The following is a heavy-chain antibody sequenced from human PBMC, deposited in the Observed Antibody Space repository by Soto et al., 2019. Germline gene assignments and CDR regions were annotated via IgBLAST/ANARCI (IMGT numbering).Heavy chain of an antibody. CDR1: GYTFTSYA. CDR3: AVTYYYDSSGYFLYYYGMDF. Sequence: QVQLVQSGAEVKKPGASVKVSCKASGYTFTSYAMHWVRQAPGQRLEWMGWINAGNGNTKYSQKFQGRVTITRDTSASTAYMELSSLRSEDTAVYYCAVTYYYDSSGYFLYYYGMDFWGQGTTVTVSS. D-gene: IGHD3-22*01. V-gene: IGHV1-3*01. CDR2: INAGNGNT. J-gene: IGHJ6*02.